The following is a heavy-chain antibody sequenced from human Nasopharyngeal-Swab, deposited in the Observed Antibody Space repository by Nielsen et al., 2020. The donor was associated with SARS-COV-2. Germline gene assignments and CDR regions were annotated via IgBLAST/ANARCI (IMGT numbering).Heavy chain of an antibody. J-gene: IGHJ4*02. CDR1: GFPLKNYN. Sequence: GGSLRLSCAVSGFPLKNYNMIWVRQAPGKGLEWLSYISVSSLTTYYADSVKGRFTISGDNAKNTLYLQINSLRVEDTAVYYCARWRGSTTWYFDYWGQGTLVTVSS. CDR3: ARWRGSTTWYFDY. CDR2: ISVSSLTT. V-gene: IGHV3-48*04. D-gene: IGHD2-2*01.